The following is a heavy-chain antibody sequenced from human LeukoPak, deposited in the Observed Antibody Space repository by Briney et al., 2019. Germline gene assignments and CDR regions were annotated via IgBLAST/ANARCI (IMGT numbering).Heavy chain of an antibody. CDR1: GGTFSSYA. D-gene: IGHD3-10*01. J-gene: IGHJ4*02. Sequence: SVKVSCKASGGTFSSYAISWVRQAPGQGLEWMGGIIPIFGTANYAQKFQGRVTVTADESTSTAYMELSRLRSDDTAVYYCARARYYYGSGSYYMFDYWGQGTLVTVSS. V-gene: IGHV1-69*13. CDR3: ARARYYYGSGSYYMFDY. CDR2: IIPIFGTA.